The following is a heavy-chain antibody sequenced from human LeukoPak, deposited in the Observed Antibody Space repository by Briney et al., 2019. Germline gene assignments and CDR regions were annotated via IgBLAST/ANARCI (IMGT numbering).Heavy chain of an antibody. CDR3: ARGPYCSGGSCYSYEYYFDY. CDR2: IYYSGST. CDR1: GYSISSGYY. D-gene: IGHD2-15*01. Sequence: SETLSLTCTVSGYSISSGYYWSWIRQPPGKGLEWIGYIYYSGSTNYSPSLKSRVTISVDTSKNQFSLKLSSVTAADTAVYYCARGPYCSGGSCYSYEYYFDYWGQGTLVTVSS. V-gene: IGHV4-61*01. J-gene: IGHJ4*02.